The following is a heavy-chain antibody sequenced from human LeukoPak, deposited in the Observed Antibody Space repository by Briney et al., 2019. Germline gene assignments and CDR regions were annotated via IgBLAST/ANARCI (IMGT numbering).Heavy chain of an antibody. V-gene: IGHV4-34*01. CDR1: GGSFSGYY. CDR2: INHSGST. D-gene: IGHD2-2*02. Sequence: PSETLSLTCAVYGGSFSGYYWSWIRQPPGKGLEWIGEINHSGSTNYNPSLKSRVTISVDTSKNQFSLKLSSVTAADTAVYYCARGDTSYYYYMDVWGKGTTVTVSS. CDR3: ARGDTSYYYYMDV. J-gene: IGHJ6*03.